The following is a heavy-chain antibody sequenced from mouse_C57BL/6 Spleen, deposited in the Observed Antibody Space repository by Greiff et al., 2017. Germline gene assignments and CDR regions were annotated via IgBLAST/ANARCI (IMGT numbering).Heavy chain of an antibody. CDR3: TRSLGSSYYFDY. CDR2: IYPGNSDT. CDR1: GYTFTSYW. Sequence: VQLQQSGTVLARPGASVKMSCKTSGYTFTSYWMHWVKQRPGQGLEWIGAIYPGNSDTSYNQKFKGKAKLTAVTSASTAYMALSSLTNEDSAVYYCTRSLGSSYYFDYWGQGTTLTVSS. J-gene: IGHJ2*01. V-gene: IGHV1-5*01. D-gene: IGHD1-1*01.